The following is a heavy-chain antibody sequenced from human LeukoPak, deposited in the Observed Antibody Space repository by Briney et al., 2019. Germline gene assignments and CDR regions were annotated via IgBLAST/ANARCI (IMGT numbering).Heavy chain of an antibody. CDR3: ARDRDYAFDI. V-gene: IGHV3-48*04. CDR2: ISNTI. CDR1: GFTFSTYS. D-gene: IGHD3-3*01. Sequence: GGSLRLSCAASGFTFSTYSMNWVRQAPGKGLEWVSYISNTIYYADSVKGRFTISRDNAKNSLYLQMNSLRAEDTAVYYCARDRDYAFDIWGQGTMVTVSS. J-gene: IGHJ3*02.